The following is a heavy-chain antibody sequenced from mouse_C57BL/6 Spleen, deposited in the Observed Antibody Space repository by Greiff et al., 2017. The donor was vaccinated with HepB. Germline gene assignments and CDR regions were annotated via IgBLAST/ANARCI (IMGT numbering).Heavy chain of an antibody. CDR3: ARPGRYYFDY. J-gene: IGHJ2*01. CDR1: GYTFTSYW. Sequence: VKLQQPGAELVKPGASVKLSCKASGYTFTSYWMHWVKQRPGQGLEWIGMIHPNSGSTNYNEKFKSKATLTVDKSSSTAYMQLSSLTSEDSAVYYCARPGRYYFDYWGQGTTLTVSS. V-gene: IGHV1-64*01. D-gene: IGHD3-1*01. CDR2: IHPNSGST.